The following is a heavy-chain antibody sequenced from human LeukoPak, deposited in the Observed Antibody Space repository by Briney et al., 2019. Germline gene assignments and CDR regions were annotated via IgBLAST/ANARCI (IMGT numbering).Heavy chain of an antibody. D-gene: IGHD4-17*01. CDR3: ARDLTDYGGNHDAFDI. V-gene: IGHV1-8*01. CDR2: MNPNSGNT. CDR1: GYTFTSYD. Sequence: ASVKVSCKASGYTFTSYDINWVRQATGQGLEWMGWMNPNSGNTGYAQKFQGRVTMTRNTSISTAYMELSSLRSEDTAVYYCARDLTDYGGNHDAFDIWGQGTMVTVSS. J-gene: IGHJ3*02.